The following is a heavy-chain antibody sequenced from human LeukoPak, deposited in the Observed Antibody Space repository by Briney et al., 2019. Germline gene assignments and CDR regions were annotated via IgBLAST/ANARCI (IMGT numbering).Heavy chain of an antibody. D-gene: IGHD5-18*01. CDR2: ISSRSSYI. CDR3: ARDFSSVDTPGNYYYYYGMDV. Sequence: GGSLRLSCAASGFTFSSYSMNWVRQAPGKGLEWVSSISSRSSYILYADSVKGRFTISRDNDKNSLYLQMSSLRAADTAVYYCARDFSSVDTPGNYYYYYGMDVWGQGTTVTVSS. J-gene: IGHJ6*02. V-gene: IGHV3-21*01. CDR1: GFTFSSYS.